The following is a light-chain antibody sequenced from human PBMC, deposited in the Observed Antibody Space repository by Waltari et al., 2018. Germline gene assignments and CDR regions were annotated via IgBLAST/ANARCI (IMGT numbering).Light chain of an antibody. J-gene: IGKJ2*01. CDR3: MEPLQTRT. CDR1: QSLLHSNGYNY. CDR2: LGS. V-gene: IGKV2-28*01. Sequence: DIVMTQSPLSLPVTPGEPASISCRSSQSLLHSNGYNYLDWYLQKPGHSPQLLIYLGSNRASGVPDRFSGSGSGTDFTLRISRVEAEDVGVYYCMEPLQTRTFGQGTKLEIK.